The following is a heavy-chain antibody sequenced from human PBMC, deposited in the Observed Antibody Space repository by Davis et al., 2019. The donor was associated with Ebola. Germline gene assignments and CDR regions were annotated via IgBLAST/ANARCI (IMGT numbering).Heavy chain of an antibody. D-gene: IGHD3-10*01. V-gene: IGHV3-21*04. CDR2: ISSSSSYI. Sequence: PGGSLRLSCAASGFTFSSYAMSWVRQAPGKGLEWVSSISSSSSYIYYADSVKGRFTISRDNAKNSLYLQMNSLRAEDTAVYYCARGPHGSGSYSDLYYYYGMDVWGQGTTVTVSS. CDR3: ARGPHGSGSYSDLYYYYGMDV. CDR1: GFTFSSYA. J-gene: IGHJ6*02.